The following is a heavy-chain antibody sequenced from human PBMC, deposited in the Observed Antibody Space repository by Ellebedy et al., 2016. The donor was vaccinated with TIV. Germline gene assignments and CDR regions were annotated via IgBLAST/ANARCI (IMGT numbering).Heavy chain of an antibody. CDR2: INHRGST. J-gene: IGHJ4*02. CDR1: GFTFSSYA. Sequence: GSLRLXXAASGFTFSSYAMSWVRQPPGKGLEWIGEINHRGSTNYNPSLKSRVTISVDTSKNQFSLKLSSVTAADTAVYYCAGVVSGSYGYWGQGTLVTVSS. CDR3: AGVVSGSYGY. D-gene: IGHD1-26*01. V-gene: IGHV4-34*01.